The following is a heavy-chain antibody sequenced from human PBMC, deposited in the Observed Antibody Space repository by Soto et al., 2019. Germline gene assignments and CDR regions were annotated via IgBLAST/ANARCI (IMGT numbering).Heavy chain of an antibody. Sequence: ASVKVSCKASGGTFSSYAISWVRQAPGQGLEWMGGIIPIFGTANYAQKFQGRVTITADESTSTAYMELSSLRSEDTAVYYCARGGLRYFDQGNWFDPWGQGTLVTVCS. V-gene: IGHV1-69*13. CDR3: ARGGLRYFDQGNWFDP. CDR1: GGTFSSYA. D-gene: IGHD3-9*01. CDR2: IIPIFGTA. J-gene: IGHJ5*02.